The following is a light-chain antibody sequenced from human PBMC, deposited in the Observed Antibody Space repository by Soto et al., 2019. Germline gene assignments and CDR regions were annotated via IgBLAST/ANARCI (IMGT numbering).Light chain of an antibody. V-gene: IGKV1-5*01. CDR2: DAS. CDR3: LRYNAFSQT. CDR1: QSMNDW. J-gene: IGKJ1*01. Sequence: DIQMTQSPSTLSASVGDRVTITCRASQSMNDWWAWFQQKPGKAPKVLIYDASILQSGVPSRCSGSGSGTEFTLTIDGLQPDDVATYYCLRYNAFSQTFGQGTKVEL.